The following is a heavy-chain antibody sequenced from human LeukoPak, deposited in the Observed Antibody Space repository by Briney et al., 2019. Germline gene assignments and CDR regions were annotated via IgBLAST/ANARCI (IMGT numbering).Heavy chain of an antibody. CDR2: ISGSGGST. V-gene: IGHV3-23*01. J-gene: IGHJ4*02. Sequence: QPGGSLRLSCAASGFTFSSYAMSWVHQAPGKGLEWVSAISGSGGSTYYADSVKGRFTISRDNSKNTLYLQMNSLRAEDTAVYYCAKCSSSTSCYRGLRHWGQGTLVTVSS. D-gene: IGHD2-2*01. CDR1: GFTFSSYA. CDR3: AKCSSSTSCYRGLRH.